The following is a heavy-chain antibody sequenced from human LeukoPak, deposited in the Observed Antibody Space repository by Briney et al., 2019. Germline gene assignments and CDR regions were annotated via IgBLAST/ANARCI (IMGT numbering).Heavy chain of an antibody. CDR1: GYSIRSGYY. CDR2: IYHSGST. CDR3: ARDPYYDYVWGSYHWDY. V-gene: IGHV4-38-2*02. J-gene: IGHJ4*02. Sequence: SETLSLTCTVSGYSIRSGYYWGWIRQPPGKGLEWIGSIYHSGSTYYNPSLKSRVTISVDTSKNQFSLKLSSVTAADTAVYYCARDPYYDYVWGSYHWDYWGQGTLVTVSS. D-gene: IGHD3-16*02.